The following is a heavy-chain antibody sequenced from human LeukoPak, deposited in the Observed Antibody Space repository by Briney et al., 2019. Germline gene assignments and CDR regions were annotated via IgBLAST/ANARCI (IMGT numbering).Heavy chain of an antibody. J-gene: IGHJ1*01. D-gene: IGHD6-13*01. Sequence: TGGSLRLSCVGSGFIFSDYYMSWIRQAPGKGPEWVSYISASGISIKYADSVKGRFTISRDNAKNLVYLQMDSLRAEDTAVYYCVPPAAGLHRTISTEYFQRWGQGTPVIVSS. CDR1: GFIFSDYY. V-gene: IGHV3-11*04. CDR3: VPPAAGLHRTISTEYFQR. CDR2: ISASGISI.